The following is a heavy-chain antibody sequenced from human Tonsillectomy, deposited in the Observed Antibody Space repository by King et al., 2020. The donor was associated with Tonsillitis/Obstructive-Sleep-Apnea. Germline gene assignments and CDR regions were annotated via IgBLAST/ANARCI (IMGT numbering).Heavy chain of an antibody. J-gene: IGHJ6*02. CDR3: ARGAEMATITYNYYYYGMVV. D-gene: IGHD5-24*01. CDR1: GYTFTSYG. Sequence: QLVQSGAEVKKPGASVKVSRKASGYTFTSYGISWVRQAPGQGLEWMGWISAYNGNTNYAQKLQGRVTMTTDTSTSTAYMELRSLRSDDTAVYYCARGAEMATITYNYYYYGMVVWGQGTTVTVSS. CDR2: ISAYNGNT. V-gene: IGHV1-18*01.